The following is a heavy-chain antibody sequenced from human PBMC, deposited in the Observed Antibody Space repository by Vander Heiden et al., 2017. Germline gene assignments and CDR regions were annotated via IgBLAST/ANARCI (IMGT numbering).Heavy chain of an antibody. CDR3: ARDTTVVTPSFDY. CDR2: SSSRSSYI. Sequence: EVQLVESGGGLVKPGGSLRLSCAASGFTFSSYSRNWVRQAPGKGLEWVSSSSSRSSYIYYADSVKGRFTISRDNAKNSLYLQMNSLRAEDTAVYYCARDTTVVTPSFDYWGQGTLVTVSS. V-gene: IGHV3-21*01. D-gene: IGHD4-17*01. J-gene: IGHJ4*02. CDR1: GFTFSSYS.